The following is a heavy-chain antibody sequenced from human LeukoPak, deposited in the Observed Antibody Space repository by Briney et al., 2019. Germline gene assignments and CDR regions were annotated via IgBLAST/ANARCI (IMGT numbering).Heavy chain of an antibody. D-gene: IGHD3-10*01. CDR1: GFTVCNNR. Sequence: QPGGSLRLSCAASGFTVCNNRMSWVRQAPGKGLEWVSTVYGGGNTAYADSVKGRFTISRDTSKNTLLLQMNSLRAEDTAVYFCVRERFGAYVENWGQGALVTVSS. CDR3: VRERFGAYVEN. V-gene: IGHV3-53*01. CDR2: VYGGGNT. J-gene: IGHJ4*02.